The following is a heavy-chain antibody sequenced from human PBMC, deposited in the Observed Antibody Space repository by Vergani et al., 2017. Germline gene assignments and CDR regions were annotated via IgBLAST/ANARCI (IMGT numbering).Heavy chain of an antibody. D-gene: IGHD3-3*01. CDR1: GYTFTDYY. J-gene: IGHJ6*02. V-gene: IGHV1-69*01. Sequence: QVQLVQSGAEVKKPGASVKVSCKASGYTFTDYYMHWVRQAPGQGLEWMGGIIPIFGTANYAQKFQGRVTITADESTSTAYMELSSLRSEDTAVYYCASRDITIFGVVIIRGYYYYGMDVWGQGTTVTVSS. CDR3: ASRDITIFGVVIIRGYYYYGMDV. CDR2: IIPIFGTA.